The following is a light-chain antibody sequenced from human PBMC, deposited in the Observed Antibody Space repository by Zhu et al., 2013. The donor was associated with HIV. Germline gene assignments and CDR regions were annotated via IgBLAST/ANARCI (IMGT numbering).Light chain of an antibody. J-gene: IGKJ1*01. CDR2: STS. Sequence: EIVLTQSPGTVSLSPGERATLSCRASQSVSSSFLAWYQQKPGQAPSLLIYSTSSRAAGIPDRFSGSGSGTDFTLTISRLEPEDFAVYYCQQYGSSPRTFGQGTKVEVK. CDR3: QQYGSSPRT. CDR1: QSVSSSF. V-gene: IGKV3-20*01.